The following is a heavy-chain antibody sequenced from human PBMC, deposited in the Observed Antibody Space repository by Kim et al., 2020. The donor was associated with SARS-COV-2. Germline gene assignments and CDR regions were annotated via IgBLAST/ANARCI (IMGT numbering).Heavy chain of an antibody. J-gene: IGHJ6*02. CDR1: GYTFTSNG. V-gene: IGHV1-18*01. D-gene: IGHD3-10*01. CDR3: ARDKVRVYNYYAMDV. Sequence: ASVKVSCKTSGYTFTSNGISWVRQAPGQGLEWMGWISAYNGNTNYAQKLQDRLTMTTDTSTSTAYMELRSLRSDDTAVYYCARDKVRVYNYYAMDVWGQGTTVTVSS. CDR2: ISAYNGNT.